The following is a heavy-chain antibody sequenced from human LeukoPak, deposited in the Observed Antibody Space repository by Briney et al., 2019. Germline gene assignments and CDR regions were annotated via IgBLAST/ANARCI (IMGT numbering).Heavy chain of an antibody. CDR2: ISGSSGNT. J-gene: IGHJ4*02. D-gene: IGHD2-21*01. V-gene: IGHV3-23*01. CDR3: AKGRGPGGIARHYIDY. Sequence: PGGSLRLSCAASRFTFRDYAMNWVRQAPGRRLEWVSSISGSSGNTYYTVSVKGRFTISRDNSKSTLYLQMNSLRAEDTAVYYCAKGRGPGGIARHYIDYWGQGTLVIVSS. CDR1: RFTFRDYA.